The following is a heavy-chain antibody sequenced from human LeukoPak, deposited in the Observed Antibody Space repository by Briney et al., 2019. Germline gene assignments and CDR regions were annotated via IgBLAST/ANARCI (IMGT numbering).Heavy chain of an antibody. V-gene: IGHV3-33*01. CDR1: GFTFSSYG. J-gene: IGHJ5*02. Sequence: GGSLRLSCAASGFTFSSYGMHWVRQAPGKGLEWVAVIWYDGSNKYYADSVKGRFTISRDNSKNTLYLQMNSLRAEDTAVYYCARDRFWSGPYNWFDPWGQGNLVTVSS. CDR3: ARDRFWSGPYNWFDP. CDR2: IWYDGSNK. D-gene: IGHD3-3*01.